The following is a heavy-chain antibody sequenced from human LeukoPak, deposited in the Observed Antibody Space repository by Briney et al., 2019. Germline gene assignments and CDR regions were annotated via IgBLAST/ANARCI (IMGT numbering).Heavy chain of an antibody. D-gene: IGHD2-15*01. V-gene: IGHV1-2*02. J-gene: IGHJ4*02. CDR2: INPNSGGT. CDR3: ARDQGGGGSCPDY. CDR1: GYTFTSYA. Sequence: ASVKVSCKASGYTFTSYAMNWVRQAPGQGLEWMGWINPNSGGTNYAQKFQSRVTMTRDTSISTAYMELSRLRSDDTAVYYCARDQGGGGSCPDYWGQGTLVTVSS.